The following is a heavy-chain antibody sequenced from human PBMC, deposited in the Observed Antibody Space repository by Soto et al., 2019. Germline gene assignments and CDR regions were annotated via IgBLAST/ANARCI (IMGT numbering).Heavy chain of an antibody. J-gene: IGHJ3*02. CDR3: ASYMAVAGTDDAFDI. D-gene: IGHD6-19*01. CDR2: INHSGST. Sequence: SATCSLSFTVYGVSFSGDYWSWIRQPPGRGLEWIGEINHSGSTNYNPSLKSRVTISVDTSKNQFSLKLSSVTAADTAVYYCASYMAVAGTDDAFDIWGQGTMV. CDR1: GVSFSGDY. V-gene: IGHV4-34*01.